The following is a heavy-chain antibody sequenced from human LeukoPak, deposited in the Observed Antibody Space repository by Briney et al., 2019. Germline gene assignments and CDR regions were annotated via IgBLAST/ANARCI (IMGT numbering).Heavy chain of an antibody. CDR3: ARDPSTLLPTDDS. D-gene: IGHD2-2*01. CDR1: GFTFSSYS. J-gene: IGHJ4*02. CDR2: IHPSGINT. V-gene: IGHV3-23*05. Sequence: PGGSLRLSCAASGFTFSSYSMNWVRQAPGKGLEWVSTIHPSGINTYHADSVKGRFTISRDNSKNTLYLQMNSLRVEDTAIYYCARDPSTLLPTDDSWGQGTLVAVSS.